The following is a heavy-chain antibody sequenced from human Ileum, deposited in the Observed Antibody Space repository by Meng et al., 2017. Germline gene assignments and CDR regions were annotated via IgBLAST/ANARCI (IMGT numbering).Heavy chain of an antibody. CDR3: AKTGYYGSGRAFDY. V-gene: IGHV3-23*01. CDR2: ISGSGDFI. Sequence: GESLKISCAASGFTFSSHGMSWVRQVPGKGLEWVSGISGSGDFIYYADSVKGRFTISRDNSKNTLYLQMNSLRAEDTAVFYCAKTGYYGSGRAFDYWGQGTLVTVSS. J-gene: IGHJ4*02. D-gene: IGHD3-10*01. CDR1: GFTFSSHG.